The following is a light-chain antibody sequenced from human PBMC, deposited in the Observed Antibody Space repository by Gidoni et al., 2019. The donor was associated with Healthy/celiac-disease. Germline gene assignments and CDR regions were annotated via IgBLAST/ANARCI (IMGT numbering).Light chain of an antibody. CDR2: EVS. J-gene: IGLJ2*01. CDR3: SSYAGSNNLEV. V-gene: IGLV2-8*01. Sequence: QSALTQPHSASGSPGQSVTISCTGTSSDVGGYNYVSWYQQHPVKAPKLMIYEVSQRPSGVPDRFSGSKSCNTASLTVSGLQAEDEADYYCSSYAGSNNLEVFGGGTKLTVL. CDR1: SSDVGGYNY.